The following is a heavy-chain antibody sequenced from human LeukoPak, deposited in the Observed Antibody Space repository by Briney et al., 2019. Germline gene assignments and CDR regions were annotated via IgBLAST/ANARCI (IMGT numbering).Heavy chain of an antibody. CDR1: GYTFTGYY. J-gene: IGHJ4*02. CDR2: INPNSGGT. CDR3: ARDYDSSGYTDY. V-gene: IGHV1-2*02. Sequence: ASVKLSCKASGYTFTGYYMHWVRQAPGQGLEWMGWINPNSGGTNYAQKFQGRVTMTRDTSISTAYMELSRLRSDYMAVYYCARDYDSSGYTDYWGQGTLVTVSS. D-gene: IGHD3-22*01.